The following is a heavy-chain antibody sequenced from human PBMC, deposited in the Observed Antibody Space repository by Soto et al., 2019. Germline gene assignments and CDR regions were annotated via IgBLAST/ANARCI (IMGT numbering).Heavy chain of an antibody. CDR1: GYTFTSYG. D-gene: IGHD2-15*01. J-gene: IGHJ5*02. Sequence: ASVNVSCKASGYTFTSYGISWVRQAPGQGLEWMGWISAYNGNTNYAQKLQGRVTMTTDTSTSAAYMELRSLRSDDTAVYYCARDQDCSGGSCYSFPSWFDPWGQGTLVTVSS. CDR3: ARDQDCSGGSCYSFPSWFDP. V-gene: IGHV1-18*01. CDR2: ISAYNGNT.